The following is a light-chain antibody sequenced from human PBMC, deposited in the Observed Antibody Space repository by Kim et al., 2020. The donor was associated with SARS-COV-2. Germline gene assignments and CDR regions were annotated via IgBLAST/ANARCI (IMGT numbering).Light chain of an antibody. V-gene: IGKV1-5*03. Sequence: DIQMTQSPSTLSASVGDRVTITCRASQSISSWLAWYQQKPGKAPKVLIYKASSLESGAPSRFSGSGSGTEFTLTISSLQPDDFATYYCQQYNSYPWTFGQGTKVDIK. CDR3: QQYNSYPWT. J-gene: IGKJ1*01. CDR2: KAS. CDR1: QSISSW.